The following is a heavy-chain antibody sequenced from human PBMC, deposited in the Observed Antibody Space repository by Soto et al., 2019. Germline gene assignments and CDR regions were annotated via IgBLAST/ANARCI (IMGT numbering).Heavy chain of an antibody. D-gene: IGHD3-22*01. CDR2: IIPIFGTA. J-gene: IGHJ5*02. CDR3: ARPGYYYDSSGYQAHHNWFDP. CDR1: GGTFSSYA. V-gene: IGHV1-69*13. Sequence: ASVKVSCKASGGTFSSYAISWVRQAPGQGLEWMGGIIPIFGTANYAQKFQGRVTITADESTSTAYMELSSLRSEDTAAYYCARPGYYYDSSGYQAHHNWFDPWGQGTLVTVSS.